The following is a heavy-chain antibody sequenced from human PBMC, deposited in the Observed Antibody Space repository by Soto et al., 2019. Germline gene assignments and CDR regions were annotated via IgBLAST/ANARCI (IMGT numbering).Heavy chain of an antibody. D-gene: IGHD2-15*01. V-gene: IGHV3-74*01. J-gene: IGHJ4*02. CDR1: GFNFRAYW. CDR3: ARREGFCSGGTCYFDH. CDR2: INSDGRTA. Sequence: GGSLRLSSAASGFNFRAYWMHWVRLAPGKGLVWVSRINSDGRTANYADSVKGRFTISRDNAKNTLYLDMSNLRAEDAAVYYCARREGFCSGGTCYFDHWSQGTQVTVSS.